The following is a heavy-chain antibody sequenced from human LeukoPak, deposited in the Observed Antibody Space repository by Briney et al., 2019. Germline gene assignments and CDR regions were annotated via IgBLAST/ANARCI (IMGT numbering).Heavy chain of an antibody. V-gene: IGHV3-74*01. J-gene: IGHJ3*02. Sequence: GGSLRLSCAASGFTFTDYWMHWVRQGPGEGLVWVARVNTDGSARGYADSVKGRFTISRDNAQNTLFLQMNSLRSEDTAVYYCAYRAGARSDAFDIWGQGTMVTVSS. CDR3: AYRAGARSDAFDI. D-gene: IGHD6-19*01. CDR1: GFTFTDYW. CDR2: VNTDGSAR.